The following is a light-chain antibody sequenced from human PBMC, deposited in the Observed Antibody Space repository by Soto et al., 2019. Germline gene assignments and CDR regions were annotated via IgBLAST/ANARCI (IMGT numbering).Light chain of an antibody. V-gene: IGLV1-40*01. CDR1: GSNIGAGYD. J-gene: IGLJ1*01. Sequence: QSVLTQPPSVSGAPGQRVTISCTGSGSNIGAGYDVHWYQQFPGTAPKLLIYGNTNRPSGVPDRFSGSKAGSSASLAITGRQAEDEADYYCQSYDNSLTGSRVFGTGTKLTVL. CDR3: QSYDNSLTGSRV. CDR2: GNT.